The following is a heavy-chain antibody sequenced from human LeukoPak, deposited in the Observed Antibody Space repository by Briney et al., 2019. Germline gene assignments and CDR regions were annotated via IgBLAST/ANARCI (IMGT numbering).Heavy chain of an antibody. Sequence: SETLSLTCTVSGYSISSGYYWGWIRQPPGKGLEWIGSFYYRGDTYYNPSLKSRVTISVDTSKNQFSLKLSSVTAADTAFYYCARLAVVVSAAIESSGGWFDPWGQGTLVTVSS. J-gene: IGHJ5*02. CDR3: ARLAVVVSAAIESSGGWFDP. D-gene: IGHD2-2*01. CDR2: FYYRGDT. V-gene: IGHV4-38-2*02. CDR1: GYSISSGYY.